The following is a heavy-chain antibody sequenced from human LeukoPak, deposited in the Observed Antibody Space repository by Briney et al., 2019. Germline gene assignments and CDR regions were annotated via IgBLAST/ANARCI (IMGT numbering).Heavy chain of an antibody. V-gene: IGHV1-46*01. Sequence: ASVNVSCKASGYTFTSYYMHWVRQAPGQGLEWMGIINPSGGSTSYAQKFQGRVTMTRDTSTSTVYMELSSLRSEDTAVYYCARAPFQIVSSPYYYGMDVWGQGTTVTVSS. J-gene: IGHJ6*02. CDR1: GYTFTSYY. CDR3: ARAPFQIVSSPYYYGMDV. D-gene: IGHD5/OR15-5a*01. CDR2: INPSGGST.